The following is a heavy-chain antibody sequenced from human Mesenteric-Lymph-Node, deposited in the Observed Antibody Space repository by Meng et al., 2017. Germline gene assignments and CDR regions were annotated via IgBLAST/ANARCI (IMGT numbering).Heavy chain of an antibody. J-gene: IGHJ6*02. D-gene: IGHD4-17*01. Sequence: SVKVSCKASGYTFTSYDINWVRQATGQGLEWMGWMNPNSGNTGYAQKFQGRVTMTRNTSIGTAYMELSSLRSEDTAVYYCACTVTYYYYYGMDVWGQGTTVTGSS. CDR2: MNPNSGNT. V-gene: IGHV1-8*01. CDR3: ACTVTYYYYYGMDV. CDR1: GYTFTSYD.